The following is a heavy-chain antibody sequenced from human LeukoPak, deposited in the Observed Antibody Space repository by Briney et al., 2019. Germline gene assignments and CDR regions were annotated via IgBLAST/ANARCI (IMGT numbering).Heavy chain of an antibody. Sequence: GASVKVSCKASGYTFTNYGLSWARQAPGQGLEWMGWISTYNGNTNYAQKFQGRVTMTTDTSTSTGYMEMRSLRSDDTAVYHCARGGVSNSWYRTPDYWGQGTLATVSS. CDR3: ARGGVSNSWYRTPDY. V-gene: IGHV1-18*01. CDR1: GYTFTNYG. J-gene: IGHJ4*02. D-gene: IGHD6-13*01. CDR2: ISTYNGNT.